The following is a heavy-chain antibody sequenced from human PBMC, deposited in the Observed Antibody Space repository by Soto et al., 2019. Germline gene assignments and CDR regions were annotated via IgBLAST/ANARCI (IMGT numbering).Heavy chain of an antibody. CDR2: IYSGGST. V-gene: IGHV3-66*02. CDR1: GFTVSSNY. J-gene: IGHJ4*02. Sequence: GGSLRLSCAASGFTVSSNYMSWVRQAPGKGLEWVSVIYSGGSTYYADSVKGRFTISRDNSKNTLYLQMNSLRAEDTAVYYCASLDTAMVTESDYWGQGTLVTVSS. D-gene: IGHD5-18*01. CDR3: ASLDTAMVTESDY.